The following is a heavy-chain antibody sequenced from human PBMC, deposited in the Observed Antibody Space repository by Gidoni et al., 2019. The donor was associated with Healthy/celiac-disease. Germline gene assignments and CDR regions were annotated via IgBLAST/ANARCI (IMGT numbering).Heavy chain of an antibody. CDR2: INPSGGST. CDR1: GYTFTSYY. V-gene: IGHV1-46*01. Sequence: QVQLVQSGAEVKKPGASVKVSCTASGYTFTSYYMHWVRQAPGQGLEWMGIINPSGGSTSYAQKFQGRVTMTRDTSTSTVYMELSSLRSEDTAVYYCARDMVRGVGHYYYYGMDVWGQGTTVTVSS. D-gene: IGHD3-10*01. CDR3: ARDMVRGVGHYYYYGMDV. J-gene: IGHJ6*02.